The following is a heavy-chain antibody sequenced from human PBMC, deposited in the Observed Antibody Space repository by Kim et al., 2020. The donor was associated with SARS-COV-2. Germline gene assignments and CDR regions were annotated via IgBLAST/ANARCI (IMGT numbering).Heavy chain of an antibody. CDR3: TTTWVRYFDWSKY. J-gene: IGHJ4*02. V-gene: IGHV3-15*01. D-gene: IGHD3-9*01. Sequence: YAAPVKGRLAISRDDSKNTLYLKMNSRKTEDTAVYYCTTTWVRYFDWSKYWGQGTLVTVSS.